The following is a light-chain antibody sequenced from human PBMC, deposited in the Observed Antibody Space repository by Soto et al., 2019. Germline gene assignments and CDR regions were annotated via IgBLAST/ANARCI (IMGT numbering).Light chain of an antibody. J-gene: IGKJ1*01. CDR2: GAS. Sequence: EIVLTQSPGTLSFSPGERATLSFRSSQSVSSSYLAWYQQKPGQAPRLLIYGASTRATGVPARFSGSGSGTEFTLTISSLQPDDFATYYCQHYNSYSEAFGQGTKVDI. CDR3: QHYNSYSEA. V-gene: IGKV3-20*01. CDR1: QSVSSSY.